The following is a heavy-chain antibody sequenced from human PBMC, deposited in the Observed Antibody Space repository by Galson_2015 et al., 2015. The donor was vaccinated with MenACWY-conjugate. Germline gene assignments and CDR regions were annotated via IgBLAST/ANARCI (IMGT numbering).Heavy chain of an antibody. D-gene: IGHD2-21*01. CDR1: GDSISSTTYY. V-gene: IGHV4-39*07. Sequence: TLSLTCTVSGDSISSTTYYWGWIRQPPGKGLEWIGSIYFRGSTYYNPSLKSRVTLSVDTSKNEFSLKMFSVTAADAAVYYCARDRWGYWFDPWGQGTRVTVAS. J-gene: IGHJ5*02. CDR3: ARDRWGYWFDP. CDR2: IYFRGST.